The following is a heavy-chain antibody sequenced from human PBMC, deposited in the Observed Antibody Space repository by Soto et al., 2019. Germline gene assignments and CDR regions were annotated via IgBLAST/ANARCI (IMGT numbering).Heavy chain of an antibody. V-gene: IGHV1-18*01. CDR2: ISGYNGNT. CDR3: AATGGNYFGLDV. J-gene: IGHJ6*02. CDR1: DNTFTHHG. D-gene: IGHD2-8*02. Sequence: ASVKVSCKTSDNTFTHHGINWLRQAPGQGLEWMGWISGYNGNTKYAQKFQDRVTMTADTSTRTAFMEVRSLTSDDTGVYFCAATGGNYFGLDVWGQGSTVTVSS.